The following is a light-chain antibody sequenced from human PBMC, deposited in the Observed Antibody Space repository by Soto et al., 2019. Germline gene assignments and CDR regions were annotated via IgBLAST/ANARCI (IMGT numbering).Light chain of an antibody. Sequence: QTVVTQSPSASASLGASVKLTCTLSSGHSSYAIAWHQQQPEKGPRYLMKLDSDGSHTKGDAIPDRFSGSSSGAERYLTSSGLQSEDEADCYCQPWGTGIHVVFGGGTKLTVL. CDR1: SGHSSYA. J-gene: IGLJ2*01. CDR3: QPWGTGIHVV. CDR2: LDSDGSH. V-gene: IGLV4-69*01.